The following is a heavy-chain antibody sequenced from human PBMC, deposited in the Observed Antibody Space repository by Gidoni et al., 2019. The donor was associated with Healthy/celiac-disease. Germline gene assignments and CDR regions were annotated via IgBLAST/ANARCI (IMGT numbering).Heavy chain of an antibody. J-gene: IGHJ6*03. CDR3: ARGRGTMVRGVIGGYMDV. D-gene: IGHD3-10*01. Sequence: QVQLQQWGAGLLKPSETLSLTCAVYGGSFSVSYWSWIRQPPGKGLEWIGEINHSGSTNYNQSLKSRVTISVDTSKNQFSLKLSSVTAADTAVYYCARGRGTMVRGVIGGYMDVWGKGTTVTVSS. CDR2: INHSGST. CDR1: GGSFSVSY. V-gene: IGHV4-34*01.